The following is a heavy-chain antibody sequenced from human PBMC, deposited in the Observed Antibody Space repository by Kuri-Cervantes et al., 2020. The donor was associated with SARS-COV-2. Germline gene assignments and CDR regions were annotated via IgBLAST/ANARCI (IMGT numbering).Heavy chain of an antibody. D-gene: IGHD1-14*01. J-gene: IGHJ6*02. Sequence: GESLKISCAASGFPFSQSPMHWVRQAPGEGLQWVSSISTDGGETHNADSVEGRFTISRANAKNSLYLQMNSLRAEDTAVYYWARDRIPLIPGGMDVWGQGTTVTVSS. CDR3: ARDRIPLIPGGMDV. CDR1: GFPFSQSP. V-gene: IGHV3-30*04. CDR2: ISTDGGET.